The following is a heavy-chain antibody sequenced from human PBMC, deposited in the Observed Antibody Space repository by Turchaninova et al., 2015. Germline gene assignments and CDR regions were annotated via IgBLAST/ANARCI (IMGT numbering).Heavy chain of an antibody. CDR2: INPASGST. D-gene: IGHD1-14*01. Sequence: EVKKRGAQMKSYSKGSGNTIHDFYRHRERPGTGIGREWRGRINPASGSTWFAQNCQIRVAITSDTYTSTVDKELSSVKSEDTDIYYCARGPDGLNSWGRGTLVTVSS. V-gene: IGHV1-46*02. J-gene: IGHJ5*02. CDR3: ARGPDGLNS. CDR1: GNTIHDFY.